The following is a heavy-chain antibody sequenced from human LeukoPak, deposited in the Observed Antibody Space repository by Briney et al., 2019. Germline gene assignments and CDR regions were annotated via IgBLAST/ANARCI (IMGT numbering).Heavy chain of an antibody. Sequence: ASVKVSCKASGGTFSSYAISWVRQAPGQGLEWMGGIIPIFGTANYAQKFQGRVTITADKSTSTAYMELSSLRSEDTAVYYCARDRATMIDNAFDIWGQGTMVTVSS. CDR2: IIPIFGTA. V-gene: IGHV1-69*06. D-gene: IGHD3-22*01. J-gene: IGHJ3*02. CDR3: ARDRATMIDNAFDI. CDR1: GGTFSSYA.